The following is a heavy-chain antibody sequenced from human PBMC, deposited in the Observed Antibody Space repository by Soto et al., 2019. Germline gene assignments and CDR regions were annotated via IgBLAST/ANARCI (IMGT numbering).Heavy chain of an antibody. CDR3: ARSASGSYYDYVWGSYRYALFDY. CDR1: GGSISSGGYY. CDR2: IYYSGST. Sequence: SETLSLTCTVSGGSISSGGYYWSWTRQHPGKGLEWIGYIYYSGSTYYNPSLKSRVTISVDTSKNQFSLKLSSVTAADTAVYYCARSASGSYYDYVWGSYRYALFDYWGQGTLVTVSS. D-gene: IGHD3-16*02. V-gene: IGHV4-31*03. J-gene: IGHJ4*02.